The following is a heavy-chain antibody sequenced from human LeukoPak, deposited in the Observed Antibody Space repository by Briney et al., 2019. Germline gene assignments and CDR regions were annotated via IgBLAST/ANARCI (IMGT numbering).Heavy chain of an antibody. D-gene: IGHD2-15*01. V-gene: IGHV3-23*01. Sequence: GGSLRLSCAASGFTFSSYAMSWVRQAPGKGLEWVSGISGSGGNTYYAGSVKGRFTISRDNSKNTLYLQMNSLRAEDTAVYYCAKNSGGSCYSNSDYWGQGTLVTVSS. CDR3: AKNSGGSCYSNSDY. CDR2: ISGSGGNT. CDR1: GFTFSSYA. J-gene: IGHJ4*02.